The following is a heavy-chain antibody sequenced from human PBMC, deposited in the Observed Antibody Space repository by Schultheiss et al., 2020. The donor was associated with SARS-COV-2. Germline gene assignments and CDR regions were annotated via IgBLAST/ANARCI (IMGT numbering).Heavy chain of an antibody. D-gene: IGHD2-15*01. J-gene: IGHJ2*01. CDR3: ARVVGEWYFDL. CDR2: ISYDGSNK. CDR1: GFTFSSYA. V-gene: IGHV3-30*12. Sequence: GGSLRLSCAASGFTFSSYAMSWVRQAPGKGLEWVAVISYDGSNKYYADSVKGRFTISRDNSKNTLYLQMNSLRAEDTAVYYCARVVGEWYFDLWGRGTLVTVSS.